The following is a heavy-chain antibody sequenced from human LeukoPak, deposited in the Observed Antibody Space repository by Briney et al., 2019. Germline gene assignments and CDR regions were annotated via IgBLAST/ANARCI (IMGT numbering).Heavy chain of an antibody. CDR1: GFTFSSYS. J-gene: IGHJ3*02. Sequence: GGSLRLSCAASGFTFSSYSMNWVRQAPGKGLEWVSSISSSSSYIYYADSVKGRFTISRDNAKNSLYLQMNSLRAEDTAVYYCARDRVLLWFGELLMGDAFDIWGQGTMVTVSS. CDR3: ARDRVLLWFGELLMGDAFDI. V-gene: IGHV3-21*01. CDR2: ISSSSSYI. D-gene: IGHD3-10*01.